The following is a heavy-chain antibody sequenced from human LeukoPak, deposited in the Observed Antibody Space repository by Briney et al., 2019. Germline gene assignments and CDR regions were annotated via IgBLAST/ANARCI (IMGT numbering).Heavy chain of an antibody. CDR2: IFSSGST. D-gene: IGHD5-12*01. CDR1: GGSISSYY. J-gene: IGHJ4*02. Sequence: SETLSLTCSVSGGSISSYYWSWIRQPPGKGLEWIGYIFSSGSTNYNPSLKSRVTMSVDTSKNQLSLKLNSVTAADTAVYYCARDKSGYDYTFFDCWGQGTLVTVSS. CDR3: ARDKSGYDYTFFDC. V-gene: IGHV4-59*01.